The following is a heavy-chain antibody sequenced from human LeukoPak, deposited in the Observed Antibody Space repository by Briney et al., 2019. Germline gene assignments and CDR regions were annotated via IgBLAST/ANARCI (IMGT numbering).Heavy chain of an antibody. D-gene: IGHD1/OR15-1a*01. CDR2: ISSSSSYI. CDR1: GFTFSSYS. Sequence: RTGGSLRLSCAASGFTFSSYSMNWVRQAPGKGLEWVSSISSSSSYIYYADSVKGRFTISRDNAKNSLYLQVNSLRAEDTAVYYCARVQAGINNGLDYWGQGTLVTVSS. J-gene: IGHJ4*02. CDR3: ARVQAGINNGLDY. V-gene: IGHV3-21*01.